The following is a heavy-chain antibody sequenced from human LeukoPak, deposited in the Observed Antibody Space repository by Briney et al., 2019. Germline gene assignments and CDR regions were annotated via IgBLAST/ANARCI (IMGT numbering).Heavy chain of an antibody. D-gene: IGHD3-10*01. CDR1: AFTFSIYG. CDR2: ISYDGSKT. J-gene: IGHJ4*02. V-gene: IGHV3-33*08. CDR3: TRESGSGNYYYDY. Sequence: GGSLRLSCVASAFTFSIYGMHWVRQAPGKGLEWVAVISYDGSKTYYADSVKGRFTISRDNSKNTLYLQMNSLRAEDTAVYYCTRESGSGNYYYDYWGQGTLVTVSS.